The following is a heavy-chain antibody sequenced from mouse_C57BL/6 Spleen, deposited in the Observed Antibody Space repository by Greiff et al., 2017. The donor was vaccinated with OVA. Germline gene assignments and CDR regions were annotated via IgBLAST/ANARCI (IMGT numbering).Heavy chain of an antibody. D-gene: IGHD1-1*01. CDR3: VRDYGSSYAFDY. CDR2: IRSKSNNYAT. Sequence: EVHLVESGGGLVQPKGSLKLSCAASGFSFNTYAMNWVRQAPGKGLEWVARIRSKSNNYATYYADSVKDRFTISRDDSESMLYLQMNNLKTEDTAMYYCVRDYGSSYAFDYWGQGTTLTVSS. J-gene: IGHJ2*01. CDR1: GFSFNTYA. V-gene: IGHV10-1*01.